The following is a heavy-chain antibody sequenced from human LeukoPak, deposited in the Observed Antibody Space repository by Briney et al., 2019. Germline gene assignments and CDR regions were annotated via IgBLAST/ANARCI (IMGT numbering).Heavy chain of an antibody. CDR2: INSDGSST. V-gene: IGHV3-74*01. CDR3: AKEAVESGYDLFHFDY. Sequence: PGGSLRLSCAASGFTFSSYWMHWVRQAPGKGLVWVSRINSDGSSTSYADSVKGRFTISRDNSKNTLYLQMNSLRAEDTAVYYCAKEAVESGYDLFHFDYWGQGTLVTVSS. J-gene: IGHJ4*02. CDR1: GFTFSSYW. D-gene: IGHD5-12*01.